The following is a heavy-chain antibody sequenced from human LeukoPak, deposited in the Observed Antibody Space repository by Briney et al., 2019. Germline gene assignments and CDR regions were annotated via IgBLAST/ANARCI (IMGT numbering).Heavy chain of an antibody. CDR2: ISGSGGST. CDR3: ARDRPDIVVVVAAHEDY. V-gene: IGHV3-23*01. Sequence: PGGSLRLSCAASGFTFSSYAMSWVRQAPGKGLEWVSAISGSGGSTYYADSVKGRFTISRDNSKNTLYLQMNSLRAEDTAVYYCARDRPDIVVVVAAHEDYWGQGTLVTVSS. CDR1: GFTFSSYA. D-gene: IGHD2-15*01. J-gene: IGHJ4*02.